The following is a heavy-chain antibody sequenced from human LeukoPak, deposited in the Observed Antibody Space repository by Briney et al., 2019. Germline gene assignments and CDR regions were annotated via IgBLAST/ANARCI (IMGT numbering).Heavy chain of an antibody. J-gene: IGHJ4*02. D-gene: IGHD3-3*01. CDR3: AIIPYYDFWSAHRDY. Sequence: VASVKVSCKASGYTFTSYDINWVRQATGQGLEWMGWMNPNSGNTGYAQKLQGRVTMTTDTSTSTAYMELRSLRSDDTAVYYCAIIPYYDFWSAHRDYWGQGTLVTVSS. CDR1: GYTFTSYD. CDR2: MNPNSGNT. V-gene: IGHV1-8*01.